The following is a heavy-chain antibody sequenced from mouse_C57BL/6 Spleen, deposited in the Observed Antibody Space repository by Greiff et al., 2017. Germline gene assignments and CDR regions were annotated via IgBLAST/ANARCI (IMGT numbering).Heavy chain of an antibody. CDR2: IYPGSGST. Sequence: QVQLQQPGAELVKPGASVKMSCKASGYTFTSYWITWVKQRPGQGLEWIGDIYPGSGSTNYNEKFKSKATLTVDTSSSTAYMQLSSLTSEDSAVYYCARSPSFITTVVGVYFCYWGTGTTLTVSS. CDR3: ARSPSFITTVVGVYFCY. J-gene: IGHJ2*01. D-gene: IGHD1-1*01. CDR1: GYTFTSYW. V-gene: IGHV1-55*01.